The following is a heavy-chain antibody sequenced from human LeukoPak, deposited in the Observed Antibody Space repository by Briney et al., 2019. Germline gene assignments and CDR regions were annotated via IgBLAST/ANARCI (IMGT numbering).Heavy chain of an antibody. J-gene: IGHJ4*02. D-gene: IGHD1-26*01. CDR2: IYHSGST. CDR3: ARVLVGATARPDY. V-gene: IGHV4-38-2*02. CDR1: GYSISSGYY. Sequence: PSETLSLTCTVSGYSISSGYYWGWIRQPPGKGLEWIGSIYHSGSTYYNPSLKSRVTISVDTSKNQFSLKLSSVTAADTAVYYCARVLVGATARPDYWGQGTLVTVSS.